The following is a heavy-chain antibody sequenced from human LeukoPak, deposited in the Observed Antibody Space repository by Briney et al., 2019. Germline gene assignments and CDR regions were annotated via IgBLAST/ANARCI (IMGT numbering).Heavy chain of an antibody. CDR1: GGSISSGGYY. CDR3: ARYRNIVGATFRFFDL. J-gene: IGHJ2*01. CDR2: IYHSGST. Sequence: SETLSLTCTVSGGSISSGGYYWSWIRQPPGKGLEWIGYIYHSGSTNYNPSLKSRVTISVDTSKNQFSLKLNSVTAADAAVYYCARYRNIVGATFRFFDLWGRGTLVTVSS. D-gene: IGHD1-26*01. V-gene: IGHV4-61*08.